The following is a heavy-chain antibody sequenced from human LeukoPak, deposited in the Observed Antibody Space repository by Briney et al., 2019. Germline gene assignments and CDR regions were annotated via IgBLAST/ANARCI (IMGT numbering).Heavy chain of an antibody. CDR1: GYTFTGYY. Sequence: ASVKVSCKAAGYTFTGYYMHWVRQAPGQGLEWMGWINPNSGGTNYAQKFQGRVTMTRDTSISTAYMELSRLRSDDTAVYYCASHKAVAGQFDYWGQGTLVTVSS. CDR2: INPNSGGT. V-gene: IGHV1-2*02. CDR3: ASHKAVAGQFDY. J-gene: IGHJ4*02. D-gene: IGHD6-19*01.